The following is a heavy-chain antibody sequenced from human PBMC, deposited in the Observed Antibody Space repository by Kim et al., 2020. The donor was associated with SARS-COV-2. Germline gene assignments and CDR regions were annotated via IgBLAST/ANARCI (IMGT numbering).Heavy chain of an antibody. D-gene: IGHD5-12*01. Sequence: SETLSLTCTVSGGSVSSGSYYWSWIRQPPGKGLEWIGYIYYSGSTNYNPSLKSRVTISVDTSKNQFSLKLSSVTAADTAVYYCARVRSGYDFSGLEYWFDPWGQGTLVTVSS. J-gene: IGHJ5*02. CDR3: ARVRSGYDFSGLEYWFDP. CDR2: IYYSGST. CDR1: GGSVSSGSYY. V-gene: IGHV4-61*01.